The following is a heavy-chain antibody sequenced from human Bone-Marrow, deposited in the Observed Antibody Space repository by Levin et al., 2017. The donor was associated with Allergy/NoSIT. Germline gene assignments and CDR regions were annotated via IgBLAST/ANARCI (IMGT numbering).Heavy chain of an antibody. J-gene: IGHJ4*02. CDR3: ARVQRASIAAAGHVFDY. CDR1: GFTVSSNY. V-gene: IGHV3-53*01. D-gene: IGHD6-13*01. Sequence: GGSLRLSCAASGFTVSSNYMSWVRQAPGKGLEWVSVIYSGGSTYYADSVKGRFTISRDNSKNTLYLQMNSLRAEDTAVYYCARVQRASIAAAGHVFDYWGQGTLVTVSS. CDR2: IYSGGST.